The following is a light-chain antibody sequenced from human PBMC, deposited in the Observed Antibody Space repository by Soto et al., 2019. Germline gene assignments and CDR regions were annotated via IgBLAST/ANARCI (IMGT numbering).Light chain of an antibody. CDR3: QQYDNLPLT. CDR2: DAS. CDR1: QDISNY. J-gene: IGKJ4*01. V-gene: IGKV1-33*01. Sequence: DIQMTQSPSSLSASVGDRVTITCQASQDISNYLNWYQQKPWKAPTLLIYDASNLETGVPSRFSGSGSGTDFTFTIRSLQTEDIATYYCQQYDNLPLTFGVGTQVDIK.